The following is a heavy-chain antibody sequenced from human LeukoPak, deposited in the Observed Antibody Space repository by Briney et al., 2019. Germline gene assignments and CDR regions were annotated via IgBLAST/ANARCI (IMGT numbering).Heavy chain of an antibody. Sequence: GASVTVSCKASGGTFSSYAISWVRQAPGQGLEWMGGIIPIFGTANYAQKFQGRVTITADESTSTAYMELSSLRSEDTAVYYCARVSVGATEFDYWGQGTLVTVSS. J-gene: IGHJ4*02. CDR3: ARVSVGATEFDY. CDR2: IIPIFGTA. D-gene: IGHD1-26*01. V-gene: IGHV1-69*13. CDR1: GGTFSSYA.